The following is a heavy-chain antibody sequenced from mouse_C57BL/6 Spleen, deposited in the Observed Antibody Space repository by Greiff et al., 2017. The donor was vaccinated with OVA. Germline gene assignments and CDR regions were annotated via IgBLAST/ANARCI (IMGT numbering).Heavy chain of an antibody. Sequence: QVQLQQPGAELVKPGASVKLSCKASGYTFTSYWMQWVKQRPGQGLEWIGEIDPSDSYTNYNQKFKGKATLTVDTSSSTAYMQLSSLTSEDSAVYYCARKGLRYFDVWGTGTTVTVSS. CDR1: GYTFTSYW. CDR2: IDPSDSYT. CDR3: ARKGLRYFDV. V-gene: IGHV1-50*01. D-gene: IGHD2-1*01. J-gene: IGHJ1*03.